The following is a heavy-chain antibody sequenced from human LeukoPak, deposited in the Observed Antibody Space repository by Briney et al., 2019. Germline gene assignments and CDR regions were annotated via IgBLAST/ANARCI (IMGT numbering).Heavy chain of an antibody. CDR1: GGSISSYY. J-gene: IGHJ4*02. V-gene: IGHV4-59*01. D-gene: IGHD6-19*01. CDR2: IYYSGST. Sequence: SETLSLTCTVSGGSISSYYWSWIRQPPGKGLEWIGYIYYSGSTNYNPSLKSRVTISVDTSKNQFSLKLSSATAADTAVYYCARVSGGSGWYYFDYWGQGTLVTVSS. CDR3: ARVSGGSGWYYFDY.